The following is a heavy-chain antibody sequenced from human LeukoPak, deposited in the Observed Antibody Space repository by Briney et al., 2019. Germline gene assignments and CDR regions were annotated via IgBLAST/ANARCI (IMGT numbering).Heavy chain of an antibody. CDR3: AKTSRRDSAYDSPFDY. D-gene: IGHD5-12*01. V-gene: IGHV3-23*01. CDR2: VRGSGTDT. CDR1: GFTFSTYA. J-gene: IGHJ4*02. Sequence: PGGSLRLSCAASGFTFSTYAMTWVRQAPGKGLEWVSAVRGSGTDTYYADSVKGRFTISRDNSKNTLYLQMNSLRAEDMAIYYCAKTSRRDSAYDSPFDYWGQGTLVTVSS.